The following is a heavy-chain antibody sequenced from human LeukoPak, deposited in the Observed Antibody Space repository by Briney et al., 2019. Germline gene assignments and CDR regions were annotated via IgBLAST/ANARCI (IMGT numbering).Heavy chain of an antibody. J-gene: IGHJ3*01. CDR3: AREISIFVNAFDL. CDR2: IWYDGSNE. CDR1: GFTFRNSG. V-gene: IGHV3-33*01. Sequence: PGESLRLSCAASGFTFRNSGMHWVRQAPGKGLEWVAVIWYDGSNEYYADAVKGRFIISRDNSKNTVHLQMNSLRVEDTSVCYCAREISIFVNAFDLWGQGTLVAVSS.